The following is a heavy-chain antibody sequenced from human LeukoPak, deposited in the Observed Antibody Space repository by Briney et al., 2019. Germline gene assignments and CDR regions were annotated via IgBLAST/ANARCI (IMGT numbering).Heavy chain of an antibody. CDR2: TYYRSKWYN. V-gene: IGHV6-1*01. CDR1: GDSPSSNSAA. D-gene: IGHD6-13*01. J-gene: IGHJ6*02. Sequence: SQTLSLTCAMSGDSPSSNSAASNWIRPPPTSCLEWVGWTYYRSKWYNEYAVSVKSRITITPDTSKNQFSLQLNSVTPEDTAVYYWARDPAAAGTYYYYGMDGWGQRTTVTVSS. CDR3: ARDPAAAGTYYYYGMDG.